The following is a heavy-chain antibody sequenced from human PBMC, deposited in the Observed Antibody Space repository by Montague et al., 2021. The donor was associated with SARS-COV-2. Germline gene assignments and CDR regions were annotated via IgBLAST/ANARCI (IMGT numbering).Heavy chain of an antibody. V-gene: IGHV4-61*01. CDR2: IYYSGST. CDR1: GGSISSGSYY. CDR3: ARASITMVRGVTRWYFDL. J-gene: IGHJ2*01. Sequence: SETLSLTCTVSGGSISSGSYYWSWIRQPPGKGLEWIGYIYYSGSTNYNPSLKSRVTISVDTSKNQFSLKLSSVTAADTAVYYCARASITMVRGVTRWYFDLWGRGTLVTVSS. D-gene: IGHD3-10*01.